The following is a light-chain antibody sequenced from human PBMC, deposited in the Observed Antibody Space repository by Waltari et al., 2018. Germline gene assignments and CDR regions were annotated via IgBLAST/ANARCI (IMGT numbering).Light chain of an antibody. J-gene: IGLJ1*01. CDR2: DNN. V-gene: IGLV1-40*01. CDR1: RSNIGGGYD. CDR3: QSYDSSRSGRV. Sequence: QSVLTQPPSVSGAPGQRVTVSCTGSRSNIGGGYDVHWYRQLPGTAPNLLIYDNNIRTHGVPDRFSGSKSETSASLAITGLQAEDEADYYCQSYDSSRSGRVFGTGTKVTVL.